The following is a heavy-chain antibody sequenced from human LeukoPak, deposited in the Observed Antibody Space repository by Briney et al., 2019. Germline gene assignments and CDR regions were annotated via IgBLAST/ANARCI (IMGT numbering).Heavy chain of an antibody. J-gene: IGHJ5*02. CDR2: IRPSGDNT. Sequence: SGGSLRLSCAASGFTFSSYDMTWVRQAPGRGLEWVSSIRPSGDNTYYGDSVKGRFTISRDNSKNTLYLQMNSLRTEDTAVYYCARGDKQLVFNRNKGGFDPWGQGTLVTVSS. CDR3: ARGDKQLVFNRNKGGFDP. CDR1: GFTFSSYD. D-gene: IGHD6-13*01. V-gene: IGHV3-23*01.